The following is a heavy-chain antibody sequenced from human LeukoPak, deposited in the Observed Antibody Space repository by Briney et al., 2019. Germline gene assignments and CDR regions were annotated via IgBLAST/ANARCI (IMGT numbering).Heavy chain of an antibody. D-gene: IGHD3-3*01. CDR2: IRTKTDGEIT. J-gene: IGHJ4*02. Sequence: GGSLRLSCTASGFTFSNTWMNWVRQAPGKGLEWVGRIRTKTDGEITDYAAPVKGKFTISRDDSENTLYLQMNSLRAEDTAVYYCARGPYLTYYDFWSGSHFDYWGQGTLVTVSS. CDR1: GFTFSNTW. CDR3: ARGPYLTYYDFWSGSHFDY. V-gene: IGHV3-15*07.